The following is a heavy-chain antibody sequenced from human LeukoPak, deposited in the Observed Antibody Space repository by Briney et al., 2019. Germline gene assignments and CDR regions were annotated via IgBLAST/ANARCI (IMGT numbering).Heavy chain of an antibody. V-gene: IGHV3-43*01. D-gene: IGHD2-2*01. CDR1: GFSFNDHT. CDR2: ISWDAGST. CDR3: AKDARYCGATTCYLGGYYYYMDV. Sequence: GGSLRLSRAASGFSFNDHTMHWVRQAPGKGLEWVSLISWDAGSTYYADSVKGRFTISRDNSKNSLYLQMNSLRTEDTALYYCAKDARYCGATTCYLGGYYYYMDVWGKGTTVTVSS. J-gene: IGHJ6*03.